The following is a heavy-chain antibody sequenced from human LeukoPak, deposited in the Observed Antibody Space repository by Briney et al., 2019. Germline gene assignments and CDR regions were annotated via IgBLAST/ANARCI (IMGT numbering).Heavy chain of an antibody. CDR2: ISSSSTI. V-gene: IGHV3-48*01. CDR3: ARDTGSTSSYGSDY. D-gene: IGHD2-2*01. J-gene: IGHJ4*02. Sequence: GGSLRLSCAASGFTFSSYSMNWVRQAPGKGLEWVSYISSSSTIYYADSVKGRFTISRDNAMNSLYLQMNSLRAEDTAVYYCARDTGSTSSYGSDYWGLGTLVTVSS. CDR1: GFTFSSYS.